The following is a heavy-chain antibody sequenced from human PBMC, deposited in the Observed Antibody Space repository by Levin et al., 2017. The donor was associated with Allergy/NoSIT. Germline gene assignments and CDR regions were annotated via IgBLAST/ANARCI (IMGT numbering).Heavy chain of an antibody. Sequence: GGSLRLSCKGSGYSFTNYWISWVRQMPGKGLEWMGKIDPSDSYTNYSPSFQGHVTISADKSISTAYLQWSGLKASDTAMYYCARHSASGWYDYFDYWGQGTLVTVSS. CDR1: GYSFTNYW. D-gene: IGHD6-19*01. CDR3: ARHSASGWYDYFDY. V-gene: IGHV5-10-1*01. CDR2: IDPSDSYT. J-gene: IGHJ4*02.